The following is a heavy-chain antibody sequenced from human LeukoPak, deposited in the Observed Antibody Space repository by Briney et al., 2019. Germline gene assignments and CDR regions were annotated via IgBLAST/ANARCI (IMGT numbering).Heavy chain of an antibody. CDR2: IYYSGST. V-gene: IGHV4-39*01. Sequence: SETLSLTCTVSGGSISSSSYYWGWIRQPPGKGLEWIGSIYYSGSTYYNPSLKSRVTISADTSKNQFSLKLSSVTAADTAVYYCARRGGYYYSDYWGQGTLVTVSS. D-gene: IGHD3-22*01. CDR1: GGSISSSSYY. J-gene: IGHJ4*02. CDR3: ARRGGYYYSDY.